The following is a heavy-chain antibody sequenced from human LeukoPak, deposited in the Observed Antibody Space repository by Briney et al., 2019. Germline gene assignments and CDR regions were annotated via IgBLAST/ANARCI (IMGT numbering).Heavy chain of an antibody. CDR1: GYTFTSYI. CDR2: INPNSGGT. CDR3: ARGPTIVGAVDY. D-gene: IGHD1-26*01. Sequence: ASVKVSCKASGYTFTSYILGWVRQAPGQGLEWMGWINPNSGGTNYAQKFQGRVTMTRDTSISTAYMELSRLRSDDTAVYYCARGPTIVGAVDYWGQGTLVTVSS. V-gene: IGHV1-2*02. J-gene: IGHJ4*02.